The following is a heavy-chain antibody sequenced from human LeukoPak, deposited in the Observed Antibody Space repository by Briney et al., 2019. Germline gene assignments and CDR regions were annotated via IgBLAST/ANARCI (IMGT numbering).Heavy chain of an antibody. CDR2: IYYSGST. CDR1: GGSISSGDYY. V-gene: IGHV4-30-4*01. J-gene: IGHJ4*02. Sequence: TSETLSLTCTVSGGSISSGDYYWSWIRQPPGKGLEWIGYIYYSGSTYYNPSLKSRVTISVDTSKNQFSLKLSSVTAADTAVHYCARGHCFGGDCYFDYWGPGTLVTVSS. D-gene: IGHD2-21*02. CDR3: ARGHCFGGDCYFDY.